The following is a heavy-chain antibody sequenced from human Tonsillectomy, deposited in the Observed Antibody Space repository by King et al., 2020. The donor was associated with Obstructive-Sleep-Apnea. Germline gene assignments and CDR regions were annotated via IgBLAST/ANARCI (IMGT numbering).Heavy chain of an antibody. CDR3: AKDTSTWFDP. V-gene: IGHV3-43*01. CDR2: ISWDGGGT. CDR1: GFTFDDYT. Sequence: VQLVESGGVVVQPVGSLRLSCAASGFTFDDYTMHWVRQAPGKGLEWVSLISWDGGGTYYADSVKGRFTICRDNNKNSLYLQMNSLRTEDTALYYCAKDTSTWFDPWGQGTLVTVSS. J-gene: IGHJ5*02.